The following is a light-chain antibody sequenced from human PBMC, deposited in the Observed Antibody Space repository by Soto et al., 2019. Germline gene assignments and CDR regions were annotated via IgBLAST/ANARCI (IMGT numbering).Light chain of an antibody. CDR2: VNS. CDR3: QSYDSSLRGVV. Sequence: QAVVTQPPSVSGAPGQRVTISCTGSSSNIGAGYNVHWYQQLPGTAPKLLIYVNSNRPSGVPDRFSGAKSGTSASLALTGLQAEDEAGYYCQSYDSSLRGVVFGGGAKVTVL. CDR1: SSNIGAGYN. J-gene: IGLJ2*01. V-gene: IGLV1-40*01.